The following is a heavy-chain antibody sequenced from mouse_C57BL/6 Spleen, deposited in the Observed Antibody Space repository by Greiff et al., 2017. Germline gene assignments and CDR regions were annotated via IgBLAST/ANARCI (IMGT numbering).Heavy chain of an antibody. CDR2: IYPGGGDT. CDR1: GYAFSSSW. J-gene: IGHJ3*01. V-gene: IGHV1-82*01. CDR3: ARLSSGLFAY. D-gene: IGHD3-2*02. Sequence: QVQLQQSGPELVKPGASVKISCKASGYAFSSSWMNWVKQRPGKGLEWIGRIYPGGGDTNYNGKFKGKATLTADKSSSTAYMQLSSLTSEDSAVXIFARLSSGLFAYWGQGTLVTVSA.